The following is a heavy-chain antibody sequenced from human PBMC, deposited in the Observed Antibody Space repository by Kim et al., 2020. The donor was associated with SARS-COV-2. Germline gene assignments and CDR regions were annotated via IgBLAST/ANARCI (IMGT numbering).Heavy chain of an antibody. V-gene: IGHV3-48*02. D-gene: IGHD1-26*01. CDR3: AGGAPPSDY. Sequence: STIYYADSVKGRFTISRDNAKNSLYLQMNSLRDEDTAVYYCAGGAPPSDYWGQGTLVTVSS. CDR2: STI. J-gene: IGHJ4*02.